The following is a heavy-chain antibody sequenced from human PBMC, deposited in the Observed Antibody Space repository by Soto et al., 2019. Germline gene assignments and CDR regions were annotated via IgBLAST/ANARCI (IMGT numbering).Heavy chain of an antibody. V-gene: IGHV4-31*03. J-gene: IGHJ4*02. CDR1: GGSISSGGYY. CDR3: ARDVPRDYFDY. CDR2: IYYSGST. Sequence: SETLSLTCTVSGGSISSGGYYWSWIRQHPGKGLEWIGYIYYSGSTYYNPSLKSRVTISVDTSKNQFSLKLSSVTAADTAVYYCARDVPRDYFDYWGQGTLVTVSS.